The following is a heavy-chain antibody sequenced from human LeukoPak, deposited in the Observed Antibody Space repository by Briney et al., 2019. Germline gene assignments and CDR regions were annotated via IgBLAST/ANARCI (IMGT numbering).Heavy chain of an antibody. Sequence: SETLSLTCAVYGGSFSGYYWSWIRQPPGKGLEWIGEINHSGSTNYNPSLKSRVTISVDTSKNQFSLKLSSVTAADTAVYYCARVGAVAGIIGWDYFDYWGQGTLVTVSS. CDR3: ARVGAVAGIIGWDYFDY. CDR2: INHSGST. D-gene: IGHD6-19*01. CDR1: GGSFSGYY. J-gene: IGHJ4*02. V-gene: IGHV4-34*01.